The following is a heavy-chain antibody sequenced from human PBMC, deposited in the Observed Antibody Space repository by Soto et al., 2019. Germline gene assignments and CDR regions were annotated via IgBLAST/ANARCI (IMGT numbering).Heavy chain of an antibody. CDR2: IGTAGDT. CDR3: ARGIYGDYGYYFDY. J-gene: IGHJ4*02. CDR1: GFTFSSYD. V-gene: IGHV3-13*01. Sequence: EVQLVESGGGLVQPGGSLRLSCAASGFTFSSYDMHWVRQATGKGLEWVSAIGTAGDTYYPGSVKGRFTISRENAKNSLYLQMNSLRAGDTAVYYCARGIYGDYGYYFDYWGQGTLVTVSS. D-gene: IGHD4-17*01.